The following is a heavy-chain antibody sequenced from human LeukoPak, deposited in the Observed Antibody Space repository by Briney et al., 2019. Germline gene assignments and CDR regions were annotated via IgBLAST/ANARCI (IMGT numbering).Heavy chain of an antibody. V-gene: IGHV1-3*01. CDR1: GYTFTSYA. J-gene: IGHJ4*02. CDR3: ARGGVVVAARYYFDY. D-gene: IGHD2-15*01. Sequence: GASVKVSCKASGYTFTSYAMHWVRQAPGQRLEWMGWINAGNGNTKYSQKFQGRVTITRDTSASTAYMELSSLRSEDTAVYYCARGGVVVAARYYFDYWGQGTLVTVSS. CDR2: INAGNGNT.